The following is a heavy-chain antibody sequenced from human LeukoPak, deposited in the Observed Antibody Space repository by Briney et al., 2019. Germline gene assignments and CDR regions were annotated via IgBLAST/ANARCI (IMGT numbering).Heavy chain of an antibody. V-gene: IGHV3-30*18. Sequence: GRSLRLSCAASGFTFSSYGMHWVRQAPGKGLEWVAVISYDGSNKYYADSVKGRFTISRDNSKNTLYLQMNSLRAEDTAVYYCAKDRGSSSAEYFQHWGQGTLVTVSS. CDR2: ISYDGSNK. CDR3: AKDRGSSSAEYFQH. D-gene: IGHD1-26*01. J-gene: IGHJ1*01. CDR1: GFTFSSYG.